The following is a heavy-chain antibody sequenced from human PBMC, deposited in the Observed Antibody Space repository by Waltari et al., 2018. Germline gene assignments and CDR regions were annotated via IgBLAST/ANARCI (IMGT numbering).Heavy chain of an antibody. V-gene: IGHV1-8*01. CDR2: MNPNSGNT. CDR3: ARVRVGRYSYGSDY. Sequence: QVQLVQSGAEVKKPGASVKVSCKASGYTFPSYDITWVRQATGQGLEWMGWMNPNSGNTGYAQKFQGRVTMTRNTSISTAYMELSSLRSEDTAVYYCARVRVGRYSYGSDYWGQGTLVTVSS. CDR1: GYTFPSYD. J-gene: IGHJ4*02. D-gene: IGHD5-18*01.